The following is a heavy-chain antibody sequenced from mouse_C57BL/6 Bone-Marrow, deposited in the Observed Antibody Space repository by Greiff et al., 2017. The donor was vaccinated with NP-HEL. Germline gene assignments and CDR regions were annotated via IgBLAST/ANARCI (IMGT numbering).Heavy chain of an antibody. J-gene: IGHJ2*01. CDR1: GFTFSSYA. CDR2: ISDGGSYT. Sequence: EVQVVESGGGLVKPGGSLKLSCAASGFTFSSYAMSWVRQTPEKRLEWVATISDGGSYTYYPDNVKGRFTISRDNAKNNLDLQMSQRKSEDTAMYDCARESTGYDYDEVFDDWGQGTTLTVSS. CDR3: ARESTGYDYDEVFDD. V-gene: IGHV5-4*01. D-gene: IGHD2-4*01.